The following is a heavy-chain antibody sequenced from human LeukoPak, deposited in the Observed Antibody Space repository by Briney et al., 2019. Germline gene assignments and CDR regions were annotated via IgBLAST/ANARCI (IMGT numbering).Heavy chain of an antibody. V-gene: IGHV1-8*01. D-gene: IGHD3-10*01. CDR1: GYTFTSYD. CDR3: ARPRQMVRGVIYYYYYMDV. Sequence: DSVKVSCKASGYTFTSYDINWVRQATGQGLEWMGWMNPNSGNTGYAQKFQVRVTMTRNTSTSTAYMELSNLRSEDTAVYYCARPRQMVRGVIYYYYYMDVWGKGTTVTISS. J-gene: IGHJ6*03. CDR2: MNPNSGNT.